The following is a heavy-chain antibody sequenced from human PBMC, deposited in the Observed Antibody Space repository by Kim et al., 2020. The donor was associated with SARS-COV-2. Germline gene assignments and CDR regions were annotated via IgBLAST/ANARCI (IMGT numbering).Heavy chain of an antibody. V-gene: IGHV3-23*01. J-gene: IGHJ4*02. CDR3: AKSGQLDY. Sequence: GATTSYPGSVKGRFTISRDNSKNTLYLQMNNLRAEDTAVYFCAKSGQLDYWGQGTLVTVSS. D-gene: IGHD5-12*01. CDR2: GATT.